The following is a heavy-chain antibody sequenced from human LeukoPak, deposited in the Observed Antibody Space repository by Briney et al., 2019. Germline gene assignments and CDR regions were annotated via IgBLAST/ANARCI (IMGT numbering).Heavy chain of an antibody. J-gene: IGHJ6*03. CDR3: ARATDDSSGYYFVTLYYMDV. CDR1: GYTLTELS. CDR2: FDPEDGET. V-gene: IGHV1-24*01. D-gene: IGHD3-22*01. Sequence: ASVKVSCKVSGYTLTELSMHWVRQAPGKGLEWMGGFDPEDGETIYAQKFQGRVTMTEDTSTDTAYTELSSLRSEDTAVYYCARATDDSSGYYFVTLYYMDVWGKGTTVTISS.